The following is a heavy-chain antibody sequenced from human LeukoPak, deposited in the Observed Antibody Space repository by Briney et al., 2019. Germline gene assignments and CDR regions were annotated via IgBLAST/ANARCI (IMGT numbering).Heavy chain of an antibody. CDR1: GRSFTTYW. CDR3: ARQGYTYGYDY. J-gene: IGHJ4*02. Sequence: GESLKISCKGSGRSFTTYWIGWVRQLPGKGPEWMGIIYPGDSDTRYSPSFQGQVTISADKSISTAYLQWSSQKASDTAMYYCARQGYTYGYDYWGQGTLVTVSS. CDR2: IYPGDSDT. D-gene: IGHD5-18*01. V-gene: IGHV5-51*01.